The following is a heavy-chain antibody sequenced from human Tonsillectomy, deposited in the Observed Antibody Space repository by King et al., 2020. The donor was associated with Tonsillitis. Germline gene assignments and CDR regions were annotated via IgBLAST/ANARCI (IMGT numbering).Heavy chain of an antibody. V-gene: IGHV3-30*18. J-gene: IGHJ3*01. D-gene: IGHD1-14*01. Sequence: VQLVESGGGVVQPGRSLRLSCVASGFTFSRYGMHWVRQAPGKGLEWVAVISYDGSITYHPDSVKGRLTISRDNSKNTLYLQMDSLRAEDTAVYYCAKETETFQGVGAFDVGSQGTMATVPS. CDR1: GFTFSRYG. CDR3: AKETETFQGVGAFDV. CDR2: ISYDGSIT.